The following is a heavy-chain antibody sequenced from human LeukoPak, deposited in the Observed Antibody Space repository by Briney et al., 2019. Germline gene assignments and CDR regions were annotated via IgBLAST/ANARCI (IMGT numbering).Heavy chain of an antibody. CDR1: GLSVSSSF. CDR2: IYGGGST. D-gene: IGHD6-19*01. V-gene: IGHV3-53*01. Sequence: GGSLRLSCAATGLSVSSSFMSWVRQAPGKGLEWVSVIYGGGSTYYADSVKGRFTISRDTPKNTLYLQMNSLRVEDTAVYYCASWPVGWYGEDSWGQGTLVTVSS. CDR3: ASWPVGWYGEDS. J-gene: IGHJ4*02.